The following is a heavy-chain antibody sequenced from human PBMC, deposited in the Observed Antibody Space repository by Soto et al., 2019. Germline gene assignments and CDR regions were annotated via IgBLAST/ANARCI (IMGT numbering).Heavy chain of an antibody. D-gene: IGHD5-18*01. J-gene: IGHJ4*02. Sequence: SETLSLTCTVSGGSISSYYWSWIRQPPGKGLGWIGYIYYSGSTNYNPSLKSRVTISVDTSKNQFSLKLSSVTAADTAVYYCARALKYSYGYDYWGQGTLVTVSS. CDR3: ARALKYSYGYDY. V-gene: IGHV4-59*01. CDR1: GGSISSYY. CDR2: IYYSGST.